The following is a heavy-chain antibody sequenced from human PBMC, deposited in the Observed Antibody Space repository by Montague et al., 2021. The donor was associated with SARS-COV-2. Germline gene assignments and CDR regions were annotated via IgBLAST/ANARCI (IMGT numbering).Heavy chain of an antibody. J-gene: IGHJ4*02. V-gene: IGHV4-34*01. D-gene: IGHD3-10*01. CDR1: GGSFSGHY. CDR2: INNSGST. CDR3: ARGFELLGDDY. Sequence: ESLSLPFSLSGGSFSGHYWSWIRQPPGKGLEWIGEINNSGSTNYNPSLKSRVTISVDTSKNQFSLKLHSVTAADTAVYYCARGFELLGDDYWGQGTLVTVSS.